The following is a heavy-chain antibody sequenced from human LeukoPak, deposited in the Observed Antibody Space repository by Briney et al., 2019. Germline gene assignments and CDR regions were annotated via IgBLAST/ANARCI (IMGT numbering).Heavy chain of an antibody. CDR2: ISAYNGNT. J-gene: IGHJ5*02. CDR1: GYTFTSYG. CDR3: AREEQWLEYNWFDP. V-gene: IGHV1-18*01. D-gene: IGHD6-19*01. Sequence: ASVKVSCKASGYTFTSYGISWVRQAPGQGLEWMGWISAYNGNTNYAQKLQGRVTMTTDTSTSTAYMELRSLRSDDTAVYYCAREEQWLEYNWFDPWGQGTLVTVSS.